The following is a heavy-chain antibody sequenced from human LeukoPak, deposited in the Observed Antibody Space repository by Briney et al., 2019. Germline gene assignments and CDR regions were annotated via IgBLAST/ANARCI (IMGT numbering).Heavy chain of an antibody. CDR1: RFTFSNYA. Sequence: GGSLRLSCAASRFTFSNYAMNWVRQAPGKGLEWVSAISGSGGSTYYADSVKGRFTISRDNSKNTLYLQMNSLRAEDTAVYYCAKGYDFWSDIDAFDIWGPGTMVTVSS. J-gene: IGHJ3*02. CDR2: ISGSGGST. V-gene: IGHV3-23*01. D-gene: IGHD3-3*01. CDR3: AKGYDFWSDIDAFDI.